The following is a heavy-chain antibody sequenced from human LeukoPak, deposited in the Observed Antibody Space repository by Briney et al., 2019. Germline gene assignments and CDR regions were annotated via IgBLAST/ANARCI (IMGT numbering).Heavy chain of an antibody. Sequence: GGSLRLSCAASGFTFSSYGMHWVRQAPGKGLEGVAVIWYDGSNKYYADSVKGRFTITRDNSKNTLYLQMNSLRAEDTAVYYCAREGYSSSWYPGGYYFDYWGQGTLVTVSS. J-gene: IGHJ4*02. CDR3: AREGYSSSWYPGGYYFDY. V-gene: IGHV3-33*01. D-gene: IGHD6-13*01. CDR2: IWYDGSNK. CDR1: GFTFSSYG.